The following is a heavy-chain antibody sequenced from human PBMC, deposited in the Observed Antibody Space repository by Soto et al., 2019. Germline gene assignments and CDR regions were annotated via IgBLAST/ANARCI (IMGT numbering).Heavy chain of an antibody. Sequence: QVQLQESGPGLVKPSETLSLTCTVSGGSISSYYWSWIRQPAGKGLEWIGRIYTSGSTNYNPSLKSRFTMPVDTSKNQFSLKLSSVTAADTAGYYCASGAYSSIWYVAFDIWGQGTMVTVSS. CDR1: GGSISSYY. J-gene: IGHJ3*02. V-gene: IGHV4-4*07. CDR3: ASGAYSSIWYVAFDI. D-gene: IGHD6-13*01. CDR2: IYTSGST.